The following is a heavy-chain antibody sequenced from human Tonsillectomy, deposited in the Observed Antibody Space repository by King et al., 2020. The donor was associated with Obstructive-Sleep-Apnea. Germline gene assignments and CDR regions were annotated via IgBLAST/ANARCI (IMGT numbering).Heavy chain of an antibody. V-gene: IGHV3-23*04. J-gene: IGHJ4*02. CDR3: AKDQGATMVRGVIITYYFDY. CDR1: GFTFSSYA. D-gene: IGHD3-10*01. CDR2: ISGSGGRT. Sequence: VQLVESGGGLVQPGGSLRLSCAASGFTFSSYAMSWVRQAPGKGLEWGSTISGSGGRTYYADSVKGRFTISRNNSKNQLSLKMNRLRAEDNAVYYCAKDQGATMVRGVIITYYFDYWGQGTLVTVSS.